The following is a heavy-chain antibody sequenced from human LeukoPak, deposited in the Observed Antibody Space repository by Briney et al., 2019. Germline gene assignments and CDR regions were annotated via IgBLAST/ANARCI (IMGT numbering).Heavy chain of an antibody. V-gene: IGHV3-23*01. CDR2: IIGSTGST. D-gene: IGHD6-13*01. J-gene: IGHJ4*02. CDR3: AKDRVAAAGTSFDH. CDR1: GFTFSNYA. Sequence: PGGSLRLSCAASGFTFSNYAMTWVRQAPGKGLEWVPSIIGSTGSTYYADSVEGRFTISRDISKNTLYLQMNSLRAEDTAIYYCAKDRVAAAGTSFDHWGQGTLVTVSS.